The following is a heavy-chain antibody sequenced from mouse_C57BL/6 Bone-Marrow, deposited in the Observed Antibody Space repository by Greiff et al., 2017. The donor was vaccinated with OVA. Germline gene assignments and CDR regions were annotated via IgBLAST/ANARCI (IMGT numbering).Heavy chain of an antibody. Sequence: QVQLQQPGAELVKPGASVKLSCKASGYTFTSYWMHWVKQRPGQGLEWIGMIHPNSGSINYNEKFKSKATLTVDKSSSTAYMQLSSLTSEDSAVYYCASGTTVVDWYFDVWGTGTTVTVSA. CDR3: ASGTTVVDWYFDV. D-gene: IGHD1-1*01. J-gene: IGHJ1*03. CDR1: GYTFTSYW. V-gene: IGHV1-64*01. CDR2: IHPNSGSI.